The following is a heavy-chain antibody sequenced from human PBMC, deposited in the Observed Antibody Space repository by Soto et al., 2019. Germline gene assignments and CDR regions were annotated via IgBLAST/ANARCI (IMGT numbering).Heavy chain of an antibody. CDR2: IIPTLGIA. J-gene: IGHJ5*02. D-gene: IGHD2-15*01. Sequence: SVEVACKASGGTFSSYTISWVRQAPGQGLEWMGTIIPTLGIANYAQKCQCRVTITADKSTSTAYMELSSLRSEDTAVYYCGRAPWLRVAATGWFDPWGHGTLVTVSS. CDR3: GRAPWLRVAATGWFDP. V-gene: IGHV1-69*02. CDR1: GGTFSSYT.